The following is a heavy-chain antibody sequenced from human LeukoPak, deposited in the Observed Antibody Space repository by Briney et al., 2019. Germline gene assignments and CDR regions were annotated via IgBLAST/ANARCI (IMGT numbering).Heavy chain of an antibody. CDR2: IKQDGSEK. D-gene: IGHD3-10*01. Sequence: GGSLRLSCAASGFTFSSYWMSWVRQAPGKGLEWVANIKQDGSEKYYVDSVKGRFTISRDNAKNSLYLQMNSLRAEDTAVYYCARGIMVRGVLDAFDIWGQGTMVTVSS. CDR1: GFTFSSYW. J-gene: IGHJ3*02. CDR3: ARGIMVRGVLDAFDI. V-gene: IGHV3-7*01.